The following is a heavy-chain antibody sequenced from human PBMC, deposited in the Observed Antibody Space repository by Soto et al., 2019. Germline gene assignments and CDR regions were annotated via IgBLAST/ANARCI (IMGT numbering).Heavy chain of an antibody. Sequence: EVQLVESGGGLVKPGGSLRLSCAASGFTFSNAWMSWVRQAPGNGLEWVGRIKSKTDGGTTDYAAPVKGRFTISRDDSKNTLYLQMNSLTTEDTAVYYCTTAANYCSGGSCDIYWGQGTLVTVSS. V-gene: IGHV3-15*01. J-gene: IGHJ4*02. CDR1: GFTFSNAW. CDR3: TTAANYCSGGSCDIY. CDR2: IKSKTDGGTT. D-gene: IGHD2-15*01.